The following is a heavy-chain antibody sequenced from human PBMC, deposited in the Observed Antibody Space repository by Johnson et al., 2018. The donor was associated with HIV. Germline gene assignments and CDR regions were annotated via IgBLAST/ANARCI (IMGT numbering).Heavy chain of an antibody. CDR1: GFTFSSYA. V-gene: IGHV3-64*01. CDR3: ARDEPTDDAFDI. J-gene: IGHJ3*02. Sequence: VQLVESGGDLVQPGGSLRLSCAASGFTFSSYAMHWVRQAPGKGLEYVSAISSNGGSTYYANSVKGRFTISRDNSKNTLYLQMGSLRAEDMAVYYCARDEPTDDAFDIWCQGTMVTVSS. CDR2: ISSNGGST.